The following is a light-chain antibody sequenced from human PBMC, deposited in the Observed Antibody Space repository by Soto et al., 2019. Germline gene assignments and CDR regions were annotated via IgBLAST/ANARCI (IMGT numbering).Light chain of an antibody. CDR1: QSISSY. J-gene: IGKJ1*01. CDR3: QQSYSTSWT. Sequence: DIQMTQSPSSLSASVGDRVTITCRASQSISSYLNWYQQKPGKAPKLLIYAASSLQSGVPSRFSGSGSGTDFTITISSLQPEDFATYYCQQSYSTSWTFGQGNKVEIK. CDR2: AAS. V-gene: IGKV1-39*01.